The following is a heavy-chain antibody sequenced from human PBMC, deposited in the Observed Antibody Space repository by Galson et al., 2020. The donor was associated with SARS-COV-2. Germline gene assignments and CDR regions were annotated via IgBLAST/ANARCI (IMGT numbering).Heavy chain of an antibody. Sequence: SETLSLNCAVYGGSFSGYLWSWVRQPPGKGLEYIGEINHSGSTNYNPSLKSRVTISVDTSKNQFSLKLRAVTAADTAVYYCARGKTEFTMMVVVVTSAHLYFDYWGQGTRVTVSS. CDR3: ARGKTEFTMMVVVVTSAHLYFDY. J-gene: IGHJ4*02. CDR2: INHSGST. CDR1: GGSFSGYL. D-gene: IGHD3-22*01. V-gene: IGHV4-34*01.